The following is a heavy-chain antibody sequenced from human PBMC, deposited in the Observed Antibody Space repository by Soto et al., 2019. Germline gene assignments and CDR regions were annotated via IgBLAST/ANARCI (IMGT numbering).Heavy chain of an antibody. Sequence: EVQLVESGGGLVKPGGSLRLSCAASGFSFSGYNMSWVRQAPGKGLEWVSSISGDSNYIYYADSVQGQFTISRDNTKNSVYLQMNSLRAEDTAVYYCASVVYFDRSAYGLWGQGTMVTVSS. CDR1: GFSFSGYN. D-gene: IGHD3-22*01. CDR3: ASVVYFDRSAYGL. V-gene: IGHV3-21*06. CDR2: ISGDSNYI. J-gene: IGHJ3*01.